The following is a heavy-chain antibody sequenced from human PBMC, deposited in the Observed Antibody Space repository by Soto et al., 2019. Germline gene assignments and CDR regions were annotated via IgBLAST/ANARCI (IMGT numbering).Heavy chain of an antibody. CDR1: GYTFSNFW. Sequence: PGESLKISCQCSGYTFSNFWIAWVRQLPGKGLEWMWIIYPGDYETRYSPSFHGKVTISADRSIGTAYLQWSSLEASDSAFYFCARSPRSSPYFDYWGQGALVTVSS. CDR3: ARSPRSSPYFDY. J-gene: IGHJ4*02. CDR2: IYPGDYET. V-gene: IGHV5-51*01. D-gene: IGHD6-13*01.